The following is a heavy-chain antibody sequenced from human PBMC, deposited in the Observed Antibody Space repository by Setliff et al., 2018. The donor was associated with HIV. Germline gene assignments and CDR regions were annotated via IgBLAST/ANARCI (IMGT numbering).Heavy chain of an antibody. V-gene: IGHV4-34*01. J-gene: IGHJ3*01. CDR3: ARRETQLWDDPFDV. D-gene: IGHD1-26*01. CDR2: VNHSGHT. CDR1: GESFSDYY. Sequence: SETLSLTCAVYGESFSDYYWSWIRQAPGKGLEWIGEVNHSGHTKYHPSLKSRLTVSVNPSKKQFSMKLTSVTAADTAVSYCARRETQLWDDPFDVWGQGTMVTVSS.